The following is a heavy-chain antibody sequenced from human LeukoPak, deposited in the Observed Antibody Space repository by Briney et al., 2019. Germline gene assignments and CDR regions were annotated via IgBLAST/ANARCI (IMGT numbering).Heavy chain of an antibody. Sequence: GGSLRLSCAASGFTFSSYNMNWVRQAPGKGLEWVSSITSGSSYIYYADSVKGRFTISRDNAKNSLYLQMNSLRAEDTAVYYCARNLLAGTIDYWGQGTLVTVSS. J-gene: IGHJ4*02. CDR3: ARNLLAGTIDY. V-gene: IGHV3-21*01. CDR2: ITSGSSYI. D-gene: IGHD1-26*01. CDR1: GFTFSSYN.